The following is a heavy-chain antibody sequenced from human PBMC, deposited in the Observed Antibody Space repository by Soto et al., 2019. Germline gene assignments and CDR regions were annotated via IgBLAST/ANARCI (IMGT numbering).Heavy chain of an antibody. V-gene: IGHV3-23*01. Sequence: GGSLRLSCAASGFTFSSYAMSWVRQAPGKGLEWVSAISGSGGSTYYADSVKGRFTISRDNSKNTLYLQMNSLRAEDTAVYYCAKSNSSYYYYYYMDVWGKGTTVTVSS. CDR3: AKSNSSYYYYYYMDV. CDR2: ISGSGGST. CDR1: GFTFSSYA. J-gene: IGHJ6*03. D-gene: IGHD2-2*01.